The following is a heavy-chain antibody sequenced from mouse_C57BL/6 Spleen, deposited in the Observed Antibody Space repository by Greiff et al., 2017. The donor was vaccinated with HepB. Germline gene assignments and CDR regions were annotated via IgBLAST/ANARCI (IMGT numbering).Heavy chain of an antibody. D-gene: IGHD2-1*01. CDR2: ISSGSSTI. CDR1: GFTFSDYG. J-gene: IGHJ2*01. Sequence: EVKLMDSGGGLVKPGGSLKLSCAASGFTFSDYGMHWVRQAPEKGLEWVAYISSGSSTIYYADTVKGRFTISRDNAKNTLFLQMTSLRSEDTAMYYCARNYGNYAVYFDYWGQGTTLTVSS. CDR3: ARNYGNYAVYFDY. V-gene: IGHV5-17*01.